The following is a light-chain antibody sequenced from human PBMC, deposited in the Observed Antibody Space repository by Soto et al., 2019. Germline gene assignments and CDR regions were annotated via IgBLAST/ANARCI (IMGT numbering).Light chain of an antibody. J-gene: IGLJ3*02. CDR1: SSDVGTYNH. CDR2: EGS. Sequence: QSALTQPASVSGSPGQSITISCTATSSDVGTYNHVSWYQQHPGKAPKLMIYEGSKRPSGVSNRFSGSKSGNTASLTISGLQAEDEADYYCCSYAGSSTWVFGGGTKVTVL. V-gene: IGLV2-23*01. CDR3: CSYAGSSTWV.